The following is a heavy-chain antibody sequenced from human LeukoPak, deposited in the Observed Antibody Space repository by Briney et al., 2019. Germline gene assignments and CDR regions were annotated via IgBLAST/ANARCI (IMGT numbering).Heavy chain of an antibody. D-gene: IGHD7-27*01. CDR1: GFTFGTYG. CDR2: ITGSSTWT. J-gene: IGHJ2*01. V-gene: IGHV3-23*01. Sequence: GGSLRLSCEAPGFTFGTYGMTWVRQAPGKGLEWVSGITGSSTWTYYTDSVRGRFTISRDNSKNTLHLQMNNLTADDTAIYYCARELVSLGTGYFDLWGRGTLVTVSS. CDR3: ARELVSLGTGYFDL.